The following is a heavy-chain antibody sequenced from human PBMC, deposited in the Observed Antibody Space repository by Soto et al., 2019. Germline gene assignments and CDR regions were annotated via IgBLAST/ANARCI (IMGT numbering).Heavy chain of an antibody. CDR1: GFTFSSYE. J-gene: IGHJ4*02. V-gene: IGHV3-48*03. D-gene: IGHD2-21*01. CDR3: TRGKYRGGGGYFDY. CDR2: ISSSGSTI. Sequence: EVQLVESGGGLVQPGGSLRLSCAASGFTFSSYEMNWVRQAPGKGLEWVSYISSSGSTIYYADSVKGRFTISRDNAKNALDRQMNGLRDKDKAVYYCTRGKYRGGGGYFDYWGQETLVTVSS.